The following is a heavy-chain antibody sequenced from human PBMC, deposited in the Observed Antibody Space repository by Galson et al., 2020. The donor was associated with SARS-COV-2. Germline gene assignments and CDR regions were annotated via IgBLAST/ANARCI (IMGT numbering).Heavy chain of an antibody. CDR3: ARNPRTPSGRPFYFDY. V-gene: IGHV4-28*01. CDR1: GYSISSSNW. Sequence: SETLSLTCAVSGYSISSSNWWGWIRQPPGKGLEWIGYIYYSGSTYYNPSLKSRVTMSVDTSKNQFSLKLSSVTAVDTAVYYCARNPRTPSGRPFYFDYWGQGTLVTVSS. CDR2: IYYSGST. J-gene: IGHJ4*02. D-gene: IGHD6-19*01.